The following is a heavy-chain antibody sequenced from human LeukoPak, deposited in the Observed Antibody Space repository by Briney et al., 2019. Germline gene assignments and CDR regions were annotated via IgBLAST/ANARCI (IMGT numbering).Heavy chain of an antibody. CDR1: GYTFTSYA. CDR3: RIGYYDSSGSFDY. V-gene: IGHV7-4-1*02. Sequence: GASVKVSCKASGYTFTSYAMNWVRQAPGQGLEWMGWINTNTGHPTYAQGFTGRFVFSLDTSVRTAFLQISSLKAEDTAVYYCRIGYYDSSGSFDYWGQGTLVTVSS. J-gene: IGHJ4*02. CDR2: INTNTGHP. D-gene: IGHD3-22*01.